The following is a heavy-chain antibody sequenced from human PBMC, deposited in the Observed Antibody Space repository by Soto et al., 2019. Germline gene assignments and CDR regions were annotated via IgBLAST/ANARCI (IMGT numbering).Heavy chain of an antibody. CDR1: GFTFSSHG. D-gene: IGHD3-22*01. CDR3: AKNPDSSGYYWEYFDY. Sequence: QVQLVESGGGVVQPGRSLRLSCAASGFTFSSHGMHWVRQAPGKGLEWVAVISYDGSNKYYADSVKGRFTISRDNSKNTLYLQMNSLRAEDTAVYYCAKNPDSSGYYWEYFDYWGQGTLVTVSS. V-gene: IGHV3-30*18. CDR2: ISYDGSNK. J-gene: IGHJ4*02.